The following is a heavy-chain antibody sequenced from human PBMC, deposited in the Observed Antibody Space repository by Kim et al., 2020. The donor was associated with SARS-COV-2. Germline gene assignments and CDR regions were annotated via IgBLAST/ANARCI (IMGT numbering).Heavy chain of an antibody. CDR1: GFTFSSYA. Sequence: GGSLRLSCAASGFTFSSYAMHWVRQAPGKGLEWVAVISYDGSNKYYADSVKGRFIISRDNSKNTLYLQMNSLRAEDTAVYYCARPRYGGYVNPFDYWGQGTLVTVSS. D-gene: IGHD5-12*01. J-gene: IGHJ4*02. CDR3: ARPRYGGYVNPFDY. CDR2: ISYDGSNK. V-gene: IGHV3-30-3*01.